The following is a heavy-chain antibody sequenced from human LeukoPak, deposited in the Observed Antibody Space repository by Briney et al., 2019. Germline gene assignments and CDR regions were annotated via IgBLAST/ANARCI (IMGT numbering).Heavy chain of an antibody. CDR3: AKDHSFWQDYYDSSGYTFDY. V-gene: IGHV3-23*01. Sequence: PGGSLRLSCAASGFTFSSDAMSWVRQAPGKGLEWVSAISGSGGSTYYADSVKGRFTISRDNSKNTLYLQMNSLRAEDTAVYYCAKDHSFWQDYYDSSGYTFDYWGQGTLVTVSS. CDR2: ISGSGGST. D-gene: IGHD3-22*01. CDR1: GFTFSSDA. J-gene: IGHJ4*02.